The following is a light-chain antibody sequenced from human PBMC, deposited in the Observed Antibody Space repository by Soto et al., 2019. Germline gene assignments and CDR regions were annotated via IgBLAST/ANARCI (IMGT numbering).Light chain of an antibody. CDR2: DVN. Sequence: QSALTQPASVSGSPGQSITISCTGTSSDLGGYNYVSWYQQYPGKAPKLMIYDVNTRPSGVSNRFSGSKSGNTASLTISGLQAEDEADYYCSSYTISSTVVFGGGTKLTVL. CDR3: SSYTISSTVV. J-gene: IGLJ2*01. CDR1: SSDLGGYNY. V-gene: IGLV2-14*01.